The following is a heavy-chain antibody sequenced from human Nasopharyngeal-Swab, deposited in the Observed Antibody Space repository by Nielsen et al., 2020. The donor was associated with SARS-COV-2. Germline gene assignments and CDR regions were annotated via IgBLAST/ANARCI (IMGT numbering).Heavy chain of an antibody. D-gene: IGHD2-2*01. V-gene: IGHV3-9*01. J-gene: IGHJ5*01. Sequence: GGSLRLSCAVSGFTFGEFAMHWVRQVPGKGLEWVSSIGWNGVSIAYADSVKGRFTISRDNAKKSLYLQMNTLRPEDTALYYCARGSCTSSSCPIDSWGQGNMVTVSS. CDR2: IGWNGVSI. CDR3: ARGSCTSSSCPIDS. CDR1: GFTFGEFA.